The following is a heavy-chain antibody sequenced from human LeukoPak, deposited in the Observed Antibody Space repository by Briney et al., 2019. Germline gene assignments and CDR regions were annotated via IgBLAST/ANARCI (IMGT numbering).Heavy chain of an antibody. V-gene: IGHV4-4*07. Sequence: SETLSLTCTVSGGSISSYYWSWLRQPAGKGLEWIGRIYTSGRTNYNPSLKSRVTMSVDTSKNQFSLKLSSVTAADTAVYYCASLTYSYADYWGQGTLVTVSS. CDR3: ASLTYSYADY. D-gene: IGHD5-18*01. CDR2: IYTSGRT. CDR1: GGSISSYY. J-gene: IGHJ4*02.